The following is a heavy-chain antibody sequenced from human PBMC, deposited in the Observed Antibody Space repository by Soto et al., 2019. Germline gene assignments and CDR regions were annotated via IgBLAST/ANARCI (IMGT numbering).Heavy chain of an antibody. V-gene: IGHV1-58*02. Sequence: SVKVSCKASGFTFTSSAMQWVRQARGQRLEWIGWIVVGSGNTNYAQKFQERVTITRDMSTSTAYMEMSSLRSEGTAVYYCARRKVPAAMPILEYYYYYGMDVWGQGTTVTVSS. J-gene: IGHJ6*02. CDR2: IVVGSGNT. CDR3: ARRKVPAAMPILEYYYYYGMDV. CDR1: GFTFTSSA. D-gene: IGHD2-2*01.